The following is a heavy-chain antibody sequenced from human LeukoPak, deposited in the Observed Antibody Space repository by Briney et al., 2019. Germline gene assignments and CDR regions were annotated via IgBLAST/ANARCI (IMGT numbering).Heavy chain of an antibody. CDR2: TYYRSKWYH. CDR1: GDSVSSKSAA. CDR3: AILRTASSFDF. J-gene: IGHJ4*02. V-gene: IGHV6-1*01. D-gene: IGHD1-1*01. Sequence: SQTLSVTCAISGDSVSSKSAAWYWIRQSPSRGLEWLGRTYYRSKWYHEYAVSVKSRITINPDTSKNQFSLQLNSVTPEDTAIYYCAILRTASSFDFWGQGTLVTVSS.